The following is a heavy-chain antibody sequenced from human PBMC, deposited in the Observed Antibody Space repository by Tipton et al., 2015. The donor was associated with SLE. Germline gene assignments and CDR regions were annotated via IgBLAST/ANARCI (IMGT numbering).Heavy chain of an antibody. J-gene: IGHJ4*02. V-gene: IGHV3-15*01. D-gene: IGHD2-2*01. CDR2: ITSKTDGGTT. CDR1: GFTFNNAW. Sequence: SLRLSCTASGFTFNNAWMTWVRQAPGKGLEWVGRITSKTDGGTTDYAAPVKGRFTISRDDSKNTLYLQMNSLKTEDTAVYYCTTVPLGYCSSTTCYSYFDYWGQGTLVTVSS. CDR3: TTVPLGYCSSTTCYSYFDY.